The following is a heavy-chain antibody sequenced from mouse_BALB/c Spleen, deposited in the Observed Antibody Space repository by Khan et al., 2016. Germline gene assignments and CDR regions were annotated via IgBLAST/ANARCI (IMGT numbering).Heavy chain of an antibody. V-gene: IGHV3-1*02. J-gene: IGHJ2*01. CDR2: IYYSGST. CDR3: ATSSSGYWYYFDY. CDR1: GYSITSHYS. Sequence: ESGPDLVKPFQSLSLTCTVTGYSITSHYSWHWIRHFPGNKLEWMGYIYYSGSTNYNPSLKSRISITRDTSKNRFFLQLNSVTTEDTATYYCATSSSGYWYYFDYWGQGTTLTFSS. D-gene: IGHD3-1*01.